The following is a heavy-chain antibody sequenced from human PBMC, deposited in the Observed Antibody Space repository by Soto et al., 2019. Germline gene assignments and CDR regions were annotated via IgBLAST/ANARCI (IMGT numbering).Heavy chain of an antibody. V-gene: IGHV4-59*03. CDR3: DKHSAGRGHLET. CDR2: TYYTGST. D-gene: IGHD3-10*01. CDR1: VSSFVTNY. J-gene: IGHJ1*01. Sequence: PSSTXSLTGTISVSSFVTNYCILVRQAPGKGLEWIGYTYYTGSTKYKPSFKSRATISVDTSKNQFSLTLNPAAAADTAVYYCDKHSAGRGHLETWGQGILVNVYS.